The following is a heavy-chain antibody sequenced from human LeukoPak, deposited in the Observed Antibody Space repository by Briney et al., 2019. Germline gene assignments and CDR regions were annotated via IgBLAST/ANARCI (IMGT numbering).Heavy chain of an antibody. CDR3: AREFYDYVWGSYRRFDY. CDR1: GGSISSGRYY. CDR2: IHTSGST. V-gene: IGHV4-61*02. Sequence: SETLSLTCIVSGGSISSGRYYWSWIRQPAGKGLEWIGRIHTSGSTNYNPSLKSRVTISVDTSKNQISLKLSSVTAADTAVYYCAREFYDYVWGSYRRFDYWGQGTLVTVSS. J-gene: IGHJ4*02. D-gene: IGHD3-16*02.